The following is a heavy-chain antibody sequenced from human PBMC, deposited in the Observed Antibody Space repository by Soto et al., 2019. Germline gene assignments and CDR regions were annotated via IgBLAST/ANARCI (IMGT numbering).Heavy chain of an antibody. D-gene: IGHD2-2*02. CDR3: ARDRVGAGSLPSRKRGYCSSTSCYNQGARYYGMDV. CDR1: GGTFSSYA. V-gene: IGHV1-69*01. Sequence: QVQLVQSGAEVKKPGSSVKVSCKASGGTFSSYAISWVRQAPGQGLEWMGGIIPIFGTANYAQKFQGRVTITADESTSTAYMELSSLRSEDTAVYYCARDRVGAGSLPSRKRGYCSSTSCYNQGARYYGMDVWGQGTTVTVSS. CDR2: IIPIFGTA. J-gene: IGHJ6*02.